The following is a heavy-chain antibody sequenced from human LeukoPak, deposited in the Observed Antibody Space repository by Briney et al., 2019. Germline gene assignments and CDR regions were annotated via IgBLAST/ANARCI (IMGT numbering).Heavy chain of an antibody. Sequence: QTGGSLRLSCAASGFTFSSYEMNWVRQAPGKGLEWVSYISSSGSTIYYADSVKGRFTISRDNAKNSLYLQMNSLGAEDTAVYYCARVRLQPRTLLDDAFDIWGQGTMVTVSS. CDR2: ISSSGSTI. J-gene: IGHJ3*02. D-gene: IGHD1-14*01. CDR1: GFTFSSYE. CDR3: ARVRLQPRTLLDDAFDI. V-gene: IGHV3-48*03.